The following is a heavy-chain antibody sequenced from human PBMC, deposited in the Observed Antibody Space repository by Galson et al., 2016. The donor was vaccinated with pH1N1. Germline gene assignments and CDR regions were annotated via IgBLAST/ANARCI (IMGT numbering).Heavy chain of an antibody. Sequence: SLRLSCAASGFSISSYWMSWVRQAPGKGLEWVANIKQDGSEKYSVDSVKGRFIISRENAKNSVYLQMNSLRAEDTAVYYCARAIGAAGAHWGQGTLVTVSS. J-gene: IGHJ4*02. CDR2: IKQDGSEK. V-gene: IGHV3-7*01. CDR1: GFSISSYW. CDR3: ARAIGAAGAH. D-gene: IGHD6-13*01.